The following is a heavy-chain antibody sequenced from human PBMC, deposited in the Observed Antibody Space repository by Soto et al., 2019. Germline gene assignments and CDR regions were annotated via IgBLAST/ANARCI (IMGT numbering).Heavy chain of an antibody. CDR3: ARRTTGTTSFDS. CDR2: TYYRSKWHN. Sequence: SQTLSLTYAISVDIVSVNTAACNCIRYSPSRFVGCLGRTYYRSKWHNDYAVSVKSRITINPDTSKNQFSLQLNSVTPEDTALYYCARRTTGTTSFDSWGQGTRVTVSS. J-gene: IGHJ5*01. V-gene: IGHV6-1*01. CDR1: VDIVSVNTAA. D-gene: IGHD1-1*01.